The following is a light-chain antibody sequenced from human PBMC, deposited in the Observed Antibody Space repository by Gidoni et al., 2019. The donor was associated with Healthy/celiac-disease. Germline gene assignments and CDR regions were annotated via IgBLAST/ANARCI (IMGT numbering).Light chain of an antibody. Sequence: DMVMTQPPLSLPVTPGEPASISCRSSQSLLHSNGYNYLDWYLQKPGQSPQLLIYLGSNRASGVPDRFSGSGSGTDFTLKISRVEAEDVGVYYCMQALQTPITFXQXTRLEIK. CDR2: LGS. CDR3: MQALQTPIT. CDR1: QSLLHSNGYNY. J-gene: IGKJ5*01. V-gene: IGKV2-28*01.